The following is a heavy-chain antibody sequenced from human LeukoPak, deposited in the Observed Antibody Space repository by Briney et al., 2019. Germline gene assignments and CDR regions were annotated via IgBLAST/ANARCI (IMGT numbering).Heavy chain of an antibody. CDR2: IYYSGST. J-gene: IGHJ4*02. Sequence: ETLSLTCAVSGGSINSYYWSWIRQPPGKGLEWIGYIYYSGSTNYNPSLKSRVTISVDTSKNQFSLKLDSVTAADTAVYYCARFSNNHGVKFDYWGQGTLVTVSS. CDR1: GGSINSYY. CDR3: ARFSNNHGVKFDY. D-gene: IGHD4-17*01. V-gene: IGHV4-59*12.